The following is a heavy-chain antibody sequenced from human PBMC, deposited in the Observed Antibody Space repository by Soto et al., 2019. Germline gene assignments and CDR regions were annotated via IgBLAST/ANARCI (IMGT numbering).Heavy chain of an antibody. CDR1: GYTFFTYD. V-gene: IGHV1-18*01. CDR2: ISTYSGDT. D-gene: IGHD5-12*01. CDR3: ARHHGPTTSESWFDH. J-gene: IGHJ5*02. Sequence: ASVKVSCKASGYTFFTYDISWVRQAPGQGLEWMGWISTYSGDTKYAQKFQGRVTMTTDTSTTTAYLELRSLRSDDTAVYYCARHHGPTTSESWFDHWGQGTLVTVSS.